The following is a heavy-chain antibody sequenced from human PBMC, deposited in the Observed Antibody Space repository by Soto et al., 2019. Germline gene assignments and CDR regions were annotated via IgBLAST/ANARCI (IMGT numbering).Heavy chain of an antibody. V-gene: IGHV1-69*06. Sequence: SVKVSCTASGGTFISYAIIWGRQAPGQGLEWMGGIIPIFGTANYAQKFQGRVTITADKSTSTAYMELSSLRSEDTAVYYCARSITAVAGTFDYWGQGTLVTVSS. CDR1: GGTFISYA. J-gene: IGHJ4*02. CDR3: ARSITAVAGTFDY. D-gene: IGHD6-19*01. CDR2: IIPIFGTA.